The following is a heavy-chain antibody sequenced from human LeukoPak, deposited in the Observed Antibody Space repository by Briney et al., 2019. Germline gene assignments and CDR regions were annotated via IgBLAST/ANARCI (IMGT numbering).Heavy chain of an antibody. CDR1: GGSFSGYY. V-gene: IGHV4-34*01. J-gene: IGHJ3*02. Sequence: PSETLSLTCAVYGGSFSGYYWSWIRQPPGKGLEWIGEINHSGSTNYNPSLKSRVTISVDTSKNQFSLKLSSVTAADTAVYYCARRDDSSGYVAFDIWGQGTMVTVSS. CDR2: INHSGST. CDR3: ARRDDSSGYVAFDI. D-gene: IGHD3-22*01.